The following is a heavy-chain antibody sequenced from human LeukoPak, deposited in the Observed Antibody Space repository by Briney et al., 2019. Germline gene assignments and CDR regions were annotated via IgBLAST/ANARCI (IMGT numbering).Heavy chain of an antibody. CDR1: GFTFSDYA. Sequence: GGSLRLSCAASGFTFSDYAMSWVRQVSGKGLEWVSGISGRGGTTYSADYLKGRFTVSRDNSKNTLYLQMNDLRAEDTAEYYCAKGGYCGGTTCYFYYMDVWGKGTTVTVSS. J-gene: IGHJ6*03. CDR3: AKGGYCGGTTCYFYYMDV. V-gene: IGHV3-23*01. CDR2: ISGRGGTT. D-gene: IGHD2-2*01.